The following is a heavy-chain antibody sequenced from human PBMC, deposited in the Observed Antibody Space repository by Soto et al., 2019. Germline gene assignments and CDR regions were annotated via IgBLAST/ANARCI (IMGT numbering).Heavy chain of an antibody. CDR2: INWNGGLI. J-gene: IGHJ4*02. D-gene: IGHD6-13*01. CDR1: GINLDDYA. CDR3: ASTKGIATDPFDY. V-gene: IGHV3-9*01. Sequence: LRLSCAASGINLDDYAMHWVRQPPGKGLEWVSGINWNGGLIGYADSVKGRFTISRDNAKNSLYLQMNSLRTEDTALYYCASTKGIATDPFDYWGQGTLVTVSS.